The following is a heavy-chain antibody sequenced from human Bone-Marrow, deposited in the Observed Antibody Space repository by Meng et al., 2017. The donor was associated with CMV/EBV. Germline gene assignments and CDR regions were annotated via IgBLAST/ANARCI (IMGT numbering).Heavy chain of an antibody. J-gene: IGHJ3*02. CDR2: ISWNSGSI. V-gene: IGHV3-9*01. D-gene: IGHD1-26*01. Sequence: SLKISCAASGFTFDDYAMHWVRQAPGKGLEWVSGISWNSGSIGYADSVKGRFTISRDNAKNSLYLQMNSLRAEDTAVYYCAKGEGFEIWGQGTMVTVSS. CDR3: AKGEGFEI. CDR1: GFTFDDYA.